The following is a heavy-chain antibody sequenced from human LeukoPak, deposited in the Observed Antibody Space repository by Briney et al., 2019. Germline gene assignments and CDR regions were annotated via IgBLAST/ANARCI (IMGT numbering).Heavy chain of an antibody. CDR1: GFTFVDYG. Sequence: PGGSLRLSCATSGFTFVDYGLSWVRRAPGKGLEWLCDINYNGAITDYADSVKGRFTISRDNAKNSLYLRMDSLRAEDTALYYCARDRLGPSFSVSHFDLWGQGTLVTVSS. J-gene: IGHJ4*02. V-gene: IGHV3-20*04. D-gene: IGHD3-3*02. CDR3: ARDRLGPSFSVSHFDL. CDR2: INYNGAIT.